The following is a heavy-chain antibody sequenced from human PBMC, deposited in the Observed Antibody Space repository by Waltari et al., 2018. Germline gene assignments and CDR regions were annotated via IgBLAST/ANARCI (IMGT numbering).Heavy chain of an antibody. D-gene: IGHD3-16*01. J-gene: IGHJ6*02. CDR3: ARDMEWEVWGSWGMDV. CDR1: GGTFSSYA. Sequence: QVQLVQSGAEVKKPGSSVKVSCKASGGTFSSYAISWVRQAPGQGLEWMGMIIPIFGTANYAQKFQGRVTITAEKSTSTAYMELSSMRSEDTAVYYCARDMEWEVWGSWGMDVWGQGTTVTVSS. V-gene: IGHV1-69*08. CDR2: IIPIFGTA.